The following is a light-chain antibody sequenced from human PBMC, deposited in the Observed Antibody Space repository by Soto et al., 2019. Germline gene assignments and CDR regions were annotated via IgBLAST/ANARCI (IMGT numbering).Light chain of an antibody. V-gene: IGKV3D-15*01. CDR2: GAS. CDR3: QQYIRWPLT. CDR1: QAISSN. Sequence: EIVMTQSPATLSVSLGERATVSCRSNQAISSNLAWYQQKPGQAPSLLIYGASTRATGTPARFSGSGSGTEFTLTISSLQSEDFAVYYCQQYIRWPLTFGGGTKVDI. J-gene: IGKJ4*01.